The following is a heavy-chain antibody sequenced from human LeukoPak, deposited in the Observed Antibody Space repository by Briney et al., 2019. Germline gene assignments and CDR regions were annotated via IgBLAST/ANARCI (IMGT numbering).Heavy chain of an antibody. CDR3: ARTETTGTTLLDY. J-gene: IGHJ4*02. D-gene: IGHD1-1*01. Sequence: ASVKVSCNASGGTFSSYAISWVRQAPGQGLEWMGGIIPIFGTANYAQKFQGRVTITTDESTSTAYMELSSLRSEDTAVYYCARTETTGTTLLDYWGRGTLVTVSS. V-gene: IGHV1-69*05. CDR2: IIPIFGTA. CDR1: GGTFSSYA.